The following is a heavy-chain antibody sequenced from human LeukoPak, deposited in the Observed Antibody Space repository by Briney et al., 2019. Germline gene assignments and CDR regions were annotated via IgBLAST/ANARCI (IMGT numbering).Heavy chain of an antibody. CDR3: AKVFLSDWLIDS. V-gene: IGHV3-23*01. CDR2: ISGSGSST. J-gene: IGHJ4*02. Sequence: PGGSLRLFCAASGFTFSSYAMSWVRQAPGKGLEWVSTISGSGSSTYYADSVKGRFTISRDNSKYTLYLQMDSLRAEDTAVYYCAKVFLSDWLIDSWSQGTLVTVSS. D-gene: IGHD3-9*01. CDR1: GFTFSSYA.